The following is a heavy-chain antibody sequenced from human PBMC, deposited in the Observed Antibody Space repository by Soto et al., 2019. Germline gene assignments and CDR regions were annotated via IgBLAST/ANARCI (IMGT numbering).Heavy chain of an antibody. CDR3: AREYSSPRLPYYFDY. J-gene: IGHJ4*02. CDR2: IIPIFGTA. V-gene: IGHV1-69*13. CDR1: GGTFSSYA. Sequence: ASVKVSCKASGGTFSSYAISWVRQAPGQGLEWMGGIIPIFGTANYAQKFQGRVTITADESTSTAYMELSSLRSEDTAVYYCAREYSSPRLPYYFDYWGQGTLVTVSS. D-gene: IGHD6-13*01.